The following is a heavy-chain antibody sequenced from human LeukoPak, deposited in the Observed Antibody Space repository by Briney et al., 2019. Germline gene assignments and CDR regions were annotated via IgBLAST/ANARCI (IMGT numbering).Heavy chain of an antibody. CDR2: IYHSGST. V-gene: IGHV4-30-2*01. J-gene: IGHJ6*02. Sequence: PSETLSLTCAVSGGSISSGGYSWSWLRQPPGKGLEWIGYIYHSGSTYYNPSLKSRVTISVDRSKNQFSLKLSSVTAADTAVYYCASTISTRGMDVWGQGTTVTVSS. CDR1: GGSISSGGYS. CDR3: ASTISTRGMDV. D-gene: IGHD3-10*01.